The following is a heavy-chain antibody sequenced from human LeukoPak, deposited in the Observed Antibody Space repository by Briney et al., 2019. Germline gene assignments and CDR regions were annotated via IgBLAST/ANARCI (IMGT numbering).Heavy chain of an antibody. D-gene: IGHD4/OR15-4a*01. Sequence: GGSLRLSCAASGFDFNIYEMIWVRQAPGKKPEWISYTSSSGSLLYYAESVKGRFIVSRDNAQKSLFLQMNGLRVEDTAMYYCARDSLHNYGGTGYGYYFDYWGQGTPVTVSS. CDR3: ARDSLHNYGGTGYGYYFDY. V-gene: IGHV3-48*03. J-gene: IGHJ4*02. CDR2: TSSSGSLL. CDR1: GFDFNIYE.